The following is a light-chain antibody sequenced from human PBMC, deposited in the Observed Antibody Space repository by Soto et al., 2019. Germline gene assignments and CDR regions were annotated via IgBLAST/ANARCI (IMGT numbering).Light chain of an antibody. V-gene: IGKV3-20*01. CDR2: GAS. CDR3: QQYGSLSWA. CDR1: QSVGSDF. J-gene: IGKJ1*01. Sequence: EVVLTQSPGTLSLSPGERATLSCRASQSVGSDFLAWYQQRPGQPPRIIIFGASGRAAGIPDRFSGSGSGTDFTLTISRLEPEDFAVYYCQQYGSLSWAFGQGTKVDIK.